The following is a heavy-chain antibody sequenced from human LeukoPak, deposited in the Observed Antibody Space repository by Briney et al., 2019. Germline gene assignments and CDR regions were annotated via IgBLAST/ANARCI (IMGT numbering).Heavy chain of an antibody. CDR1: GGSFRGYY. CDR3: ARGGVAAPHYYYGMDV. CDR2: INHSGST. J-gene: IGHJ6*02. D-gene: IGHD6-6*01. V-gene: IGHV4-34*01. Sequence: SETLSLTCAVYGGSFRGYYWSWIRQPPGKGLEWIGEINHSGSTNYNPSLKSRVTISVDTSKNQFSLKLSSVTAADTAVYYCARGGVAAPHYYYGMDVWGQGTTVTVSS.